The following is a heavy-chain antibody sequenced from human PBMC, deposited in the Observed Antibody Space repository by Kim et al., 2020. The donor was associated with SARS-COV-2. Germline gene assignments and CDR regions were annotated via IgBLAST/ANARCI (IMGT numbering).Heavy chain of an antibody. CDR3: ANCYYGSGSYYKDYYYGMDV. J-gene: IGHJ6*02. Sequence: RFTISRDNSKNTRYLQMNSLRAEDTAVYYCANCYYGSGSYYKDYYYGMDVWGQGTTVTVSS. D-gene: IGHD3-10*01. V-gene: IGHV3-23*01.